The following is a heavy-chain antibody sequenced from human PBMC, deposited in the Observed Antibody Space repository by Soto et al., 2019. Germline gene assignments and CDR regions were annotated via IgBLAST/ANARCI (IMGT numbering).Heavy chain of an antibody. Sequence: QVQLVESGGGLVKPGGSLRLSCAASGFTFSDYYMTWIRQAPGKGLEWVSKISGSGATIYYADSVKGRFTVSGDNAKNSLYLQMDSLRAEDTAVYYCASDPYYYASAYWGQGTLLTVSS. V-gene: IGHV3-11*01. CDR1: GFTFSDYY. D-gene: IGHD3-10*01. CDR3: ASDPYYYASAY. J-gene: IGHJ4*02. CDR2: ISGSGATI.